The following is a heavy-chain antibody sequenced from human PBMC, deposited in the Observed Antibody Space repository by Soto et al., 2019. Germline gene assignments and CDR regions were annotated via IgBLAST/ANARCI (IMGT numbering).Heavy chain of an antibody. V-gene: IGHV1-2*04. CDR2: INPNSGGT. J-gene: IGHJ4*02. CDR3: ARLPHSSNYFDY. CDR1: GYTFTGYY. Sequence: ASVKVSCKASGYTFTGYYMHWVRQAPGQGLEWMGWINPNSGGTNYAQKFQGWVTMTRDTSISTAYMEPSRLRSDDTAVYYCARLPHSSNYFDYWGQGTLVTVSS. D-gene: IGHD2-2*01.